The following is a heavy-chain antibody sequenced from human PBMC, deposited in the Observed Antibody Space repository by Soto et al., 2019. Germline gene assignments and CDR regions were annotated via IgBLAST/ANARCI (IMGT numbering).Heavy chain of an antibody. D-gene: IGHD3-10*01. CDR2: IYYSGST. V-gene: IGHV4-59*01. Sequence: QVQLQESGPGLVKPSETLSLTCTVSGGSISSYYWSWIRQPPGKGLEWIGYIYYSGSTNYNPSLKSRVTISVNTSKNQFSRKLSSVTAADTAVYYCARALFRGSGSYYNWFDPWGQGTLVTVSS. CDR3: ARALFRGSGSYYNWFDP. CDR1: GGSISSYY. J-gene: IGHJ5*02.